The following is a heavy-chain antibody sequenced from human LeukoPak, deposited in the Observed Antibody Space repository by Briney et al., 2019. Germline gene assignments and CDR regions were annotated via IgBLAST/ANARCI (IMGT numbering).Heavy chain of an antibody. CDR2: INTDGSST. Sequence: GGSLRLSCAASGFTFSSYWMHWVRQAPGKGLVWVSRINTDGSSTSYADSVKGRFTVSRDSSKNTLYLQMNSLRAEDTAVYYCAKELGAYSSSWTPFDYWGQGTLVTVSS. CDR3: AKELGAYSSSWTPFDY. J-gene: IGHJ4*02. D-gene: IGHD6-13*01. CDR1: GFTFSSYW. V-gene: IGHV3-74*01.